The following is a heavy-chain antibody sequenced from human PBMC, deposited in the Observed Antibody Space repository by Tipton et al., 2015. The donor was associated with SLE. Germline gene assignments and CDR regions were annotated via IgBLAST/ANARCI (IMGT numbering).Heavy chain of an antibody. D-gene: IGHD4-17*01. Sequence: TLSLTCTVSGGSISSSSYHWGWIRQPPGKGLEWLGSIYYSGRTYYNSSLKSRVTISIDMSKNQFSLTLSSVTAADTAIYYCASVDDTVTSHFEYWGQGTLVTVSS. CDR2: IYYSGRT. CDR1: GGSISSSSYH. CDR3: ASVDDTVTSHFEY. J-gene: IGHJ4*02. V-gene: IGHV4-39*07.